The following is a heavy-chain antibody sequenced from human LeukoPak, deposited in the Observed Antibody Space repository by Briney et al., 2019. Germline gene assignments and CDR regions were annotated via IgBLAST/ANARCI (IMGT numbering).Heavy chain of an antibody. CDR1: GFKFDDYG. V-gene: IGHV3-20*04. CDR2: ISWNGGNT. Sequence: PGGSLRLSCAASGFKFDDYGMSWVRQAPGKGLEWVSGISWNGGNTGYADSVKGRFTISRDNAKNSLFLQMNSLRADDTAFYYCARGVEPLAANTLAYWGQGTLVTVSS. CDR3: ARGVEPLAANTLAY. J-gene: IGHJ4*02. D-gene: IGHD1-14*01.